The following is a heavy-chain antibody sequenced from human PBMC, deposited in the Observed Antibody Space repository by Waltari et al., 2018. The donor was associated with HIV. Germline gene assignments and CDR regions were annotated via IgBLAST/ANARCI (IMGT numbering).Heavy chain of an antibody. CDR1: PYSLPNYW. D-gene: IGHD4-17*01. Sequence: EVKLVQPRADVKKPGESLKISRQDPPYSLPNYWIAWVRQMPGKGLEWMWIIYPGESETRYSPSFQDQFTISADKSISTAYLQWSSLKASDTAMYYCVRLRLRDSVASYHFDYWGQGTQVTVSS. J-gene: IGHJ4*02. CDR3: VRLRLRDSVASYHFDY. V-gene: IGHV5-51*03. CDR2: IYPGESET.